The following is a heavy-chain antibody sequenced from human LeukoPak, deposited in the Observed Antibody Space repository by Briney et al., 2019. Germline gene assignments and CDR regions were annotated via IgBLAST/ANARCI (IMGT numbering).Heavy chain of an antibody. D-gene: IGHD6-13*01. CDR2: ISGSGDNT. CDR3: AKDSGYSSSWPPDY. V-gene: IGHV3-23*01. J-gene: IGHJ4*02. Sequence: GGSLRLSCAASGFTFSSYAMNWVRQAPGKGLEWISSISGSGDNTYYADSVKGRFTISRDNSKNTLYLQMNSLRAEGTAVYYCAKDSGYSSSWPPDYWGQGTLVTVSS. CDR1: GFTFSSYA.